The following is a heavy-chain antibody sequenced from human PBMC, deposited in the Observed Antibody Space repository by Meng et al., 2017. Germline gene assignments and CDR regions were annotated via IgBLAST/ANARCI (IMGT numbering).Heavy chain of an antibody. D-gene: IGHD3-16*01. J-gene: IGHJ4*02. Sequence: QVKLQGSGPGLVRPSGTLSRTCTVSGDSVTVGSHYWSWIRQPPGKGLEWIGYIDYGGSTSYNPSLRSRVTISVDTSNNQFSLKLSSVTAADTAVFYCARTRGDYYFDYWGQGTLVTVSS. V-gene: IGHV4-61*01. CDR1: GDSVTVGSHY. CDR2: IDYGGST. CDR3: ARTRGDYYFDY.